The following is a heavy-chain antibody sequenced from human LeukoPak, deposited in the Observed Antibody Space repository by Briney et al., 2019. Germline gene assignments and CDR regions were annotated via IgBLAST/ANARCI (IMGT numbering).Heavy chain of an antibody. CDR1: GFTFTSCS. Sequence: GGSLRLSCAASGFTFTSCSMNWVRQAPGKGLEWVSYISSGSSTIYYADSVKGRFTISRDNAKKSLYLQMNSLRDEDTAVYYCARDLRQYNAEYFHHWGQGTLVAVSS. D-gene: IGHD1-1*01. J-gene: IGHJ1*01. V-gene: IGHV3-48*02. CDR3: ARDLRQYNAEYFHH. CDR2: ISSGSSTI.